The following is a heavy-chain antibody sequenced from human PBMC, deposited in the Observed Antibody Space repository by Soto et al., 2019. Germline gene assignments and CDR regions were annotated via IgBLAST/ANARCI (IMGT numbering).Heavy chain of an antibody. CDR1: GYTFTSYY. CDR2: INPSGGST. CDR3: ARDRIRDYDFWSGYYSTSGWFSY. D-gene: IGHD3-3*01. V-gene: IGHV1-46*01. J-gene: IGHJ4*02. Sequence: ASVKVSCKASGYTFTSYYMHWVRQAPGQGLEWMGIINPSGGSTSYAQKFQGRVTMTRDTSTSTVYMELSSLRSEDTAVYYCARDRIRDYDFWSGYYSTSGWFSYWGQGTLVTVSS.